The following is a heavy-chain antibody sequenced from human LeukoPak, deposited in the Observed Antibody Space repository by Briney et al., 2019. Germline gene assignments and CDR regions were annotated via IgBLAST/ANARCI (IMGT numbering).Heavy chain of an antibody. Sequence: TGGSLRLSCAASGFTFSDYDMHWVRQATGKGLEWVSAIGTAGDTYYTGSVKGRFTISRENAKNSLYLQMNSLRAEDTAVYYCARVRYYGSEVDYWGQGTLVTVSS. CDR3: ARVRYYGSEVDY. V-gene: IGHV3-13*01. CDR2: IGTAGDT. J-gene: IGHJ4*02. D-gene: IGHD3-10*01. CDR1: GFTFSDYD.